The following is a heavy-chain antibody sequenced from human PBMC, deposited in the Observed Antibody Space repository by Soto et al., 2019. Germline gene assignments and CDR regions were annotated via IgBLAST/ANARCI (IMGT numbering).Heavy chain of an antibody. D-gene: IGHD3-3*01. Sequence: QVQLQESGPGLVKPSQTLSLTCTVSGGSVITGDSNWSWLRQPPGKGLECIGFIYDDGTTYYSPSLKSRVTLSVDTSKNQFSLKLSSVTAADTAVYFCASADFWSGDFDFWGQGTLVTVSS. J-gene: IGHJ4*02. V-gene: IGHV4-30-4*01. CDR3: ASADFWSGDFDF. CDR1: GGSVITGDSN. CDR2: IYDDGTT.